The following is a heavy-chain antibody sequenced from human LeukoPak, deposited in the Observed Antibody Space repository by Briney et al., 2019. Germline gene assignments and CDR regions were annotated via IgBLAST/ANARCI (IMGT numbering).Heavy chain of an antibody. CDR3: AIPYCSGGSCYSAFDP. D-gene: IGHD2-15*01. J-gene: IGHJ5*02. CDR1: GGSFSGYY. Sequence: SETLSLTCAVYGGSFSGYYWSWIRQPPGKGLEWIGEINHSGSTNYNPSLKSRVTISVDTSKNQLSLKLSSVTAADTAVYYCAIPYCSGGSCYSAFDPWGQGTLVTVYS. CDR2: INHSGST. V-gene: IGHV4-34*01.